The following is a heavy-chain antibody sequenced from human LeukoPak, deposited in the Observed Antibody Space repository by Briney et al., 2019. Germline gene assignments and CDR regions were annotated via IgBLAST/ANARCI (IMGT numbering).Heavy chain of an antibody. CDR2: FDPEDDET. CDR1: GYTLTELS. CDR3: ARVDSSGPPSAFDI. Sequence: GASVKVSCKVSGYTLTELSMHWVRQAPGKGLEWMGGFDPEDDETIYAQKFQGRVTMTEDTSTDTAYMELSRLRSDDTAVYYCARVDSSGPPSAFDIWGQGTMVTVSS. J-gene: IGHJ3*02. D-gene: IGHD2-2*03. V-gene: IGHV1-24*01.